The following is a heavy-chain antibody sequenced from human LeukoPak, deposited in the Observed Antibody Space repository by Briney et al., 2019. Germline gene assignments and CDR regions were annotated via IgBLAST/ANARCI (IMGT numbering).Heavy chain of an antibody. CDR1: GGSFSGYY. J-gene: IGHJ6*02. Sequence: SETLSLTCAVYGGSFSGYYWSWIRQPPGKGLEWLGEINHSGSTNYNPSLKSRVTISVDTSKNQFSLKLSSVTAADTAVYYCARYPTWYYYYGMDVWGQGTTVTVSS. CDR2: INHSGST. CDR3: ARYPTWYYYYGMDV. V-gene: IGHV4-34*01.